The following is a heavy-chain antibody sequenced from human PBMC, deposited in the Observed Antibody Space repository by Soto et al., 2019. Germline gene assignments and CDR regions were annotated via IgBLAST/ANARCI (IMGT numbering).Heavy chain of an antibody. D-gene: IGHD3-9*01. CDR3: ARYYDILTGYYQFDY. V-gene: IGHV4-34*01. CDR1: GGSFSGYY. J-gene: IGHJ4*02. Sequence: SETLSLTCAVYGGSFSGYYWSWIRQPPGKGLEWIGEINHSGSTNYNPSLKSRVTISVDTSKNQFSLKLSSVTAADTAVYYCARYYDILTGYYQFDYWGQGTLVTVSS. CDR2: INHSGST.